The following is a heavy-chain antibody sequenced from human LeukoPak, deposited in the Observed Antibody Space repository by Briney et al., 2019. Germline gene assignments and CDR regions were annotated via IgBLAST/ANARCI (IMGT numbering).Heavy chain of an antibody. D-gene: IGHD6-13*01. CDR3: ARSQNSSSWGASGAFDI. J-gene: IGHJ3*02. Sequence: GESLKISCKGSGYSFTSYLIGWVRQMPGKGLEWMGIIYPGDSDTRYSPSFQGQVTISADKSISTAYLQWSSLKASDTAMYYCARSQNSSSWGASGAFDIWGQGTMVTVSS. CDR2: IYPGDSDT. CDR1: GYSFTSYL. V-gene: IGHV5-51*01.